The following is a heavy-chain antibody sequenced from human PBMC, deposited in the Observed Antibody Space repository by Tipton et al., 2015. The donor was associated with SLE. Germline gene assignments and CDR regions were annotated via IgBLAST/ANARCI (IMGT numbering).Heavy chain of an antibody. CDR2: IYYSGST. CDR1: GGSISSSSYY. CDR3: ARRTYYYGSGSYVDY. J-gene: IGHJ4*02. D-gene: IGHD3-10*01. Sequence: TLSLTCTVSGGSISSSSYYWGWIRQPPGKGLEWIGSIYYSGSTYYNPSLKSRVTISVDTSKNQFSLKLSSVTAADTAVYYCARRTYYYGSGSYVDYWGQGTLVTVSS. V-gene: IGHV4-39*01.